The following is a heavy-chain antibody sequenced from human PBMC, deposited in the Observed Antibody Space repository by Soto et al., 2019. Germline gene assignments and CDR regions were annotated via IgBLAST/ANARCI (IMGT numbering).Heavy chain of an antibody. CDR3: ARSYDSSGHYYFDY. CDR1: GFSFSTYA. J-gene: IGHJ4*02. Sequence: GGSLRLSCAASGFSFSTYAMHWVRQAPGKGLEWVAVISYVGGNKYYADSVKGRFIISRDNSKNTLYLQMNSLRAEDTAVYYCARSYDSSGHYYFDYWGQGTLVTVSS. CDR2: ISYVGGNK. D-gene: IGHD3-22*01. V-gene: IGHV3-30-3*01.